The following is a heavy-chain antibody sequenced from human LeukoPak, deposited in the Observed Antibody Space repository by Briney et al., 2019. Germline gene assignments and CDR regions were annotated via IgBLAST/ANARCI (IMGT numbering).Heavy chain of an antibody. CDR1: GGSISSYY. CDR3: ARVKPGIPVADS. D-gene: IGHD6-19*01. J-gene: IGHJ4*02. Sequence: SETLSLTCTVSGGSISSYYWSWIRQPPGKGLEWIGYIYYSGSTNYNPSLKSRVTISVDTSKNQFSLKLSSVTAADTALYYCARVKPGIPVADSWGQGTLVTVSS. V-gene: IGHV4-59*12. CDR2: IYYSGST.